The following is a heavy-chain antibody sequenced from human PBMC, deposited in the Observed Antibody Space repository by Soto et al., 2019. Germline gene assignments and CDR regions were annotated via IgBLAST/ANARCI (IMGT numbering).Heavy chain of an antibody. D-gene: IGHD2-15*01. CDR3: ARAFVAVTSATVAFDI. CDR1: GYTFTAYH. Sequence: QVQLVQSGAEVKKPGASVKVSCKASGYTFTAYHIHWVRQAPGQGLEWVGTINPGEGYTTYGQKLQGRLTLTRDTSTSTLYMELSSLRPDDTAIYYCARAFVAVTSATVAFDIWGQGTLVAVSS. CDR2: INPGEGYT. V-gene: IGHV1-46*04. J-gene: IGHJ3*02.